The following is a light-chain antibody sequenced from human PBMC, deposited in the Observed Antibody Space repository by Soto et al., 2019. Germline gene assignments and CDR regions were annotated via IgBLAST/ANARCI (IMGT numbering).Light chain of an antibody. Sequence: QSALTQPPSASGTPGQRVTISCSGSSSNIGINTVNWYQQLPGTAPKLLIYSNHQRPSGVPDRFSGSKSGTSASLAISGLQSEDEADYYCAAWDDSLNGHVVFGGGTKLTVL. CDR1: SSNIGINT. CDR3: AAWDDSLNGHVV. V-gene: IGLV1-44*01. CDR2: SNH. J-gene: IGLJ2*01.